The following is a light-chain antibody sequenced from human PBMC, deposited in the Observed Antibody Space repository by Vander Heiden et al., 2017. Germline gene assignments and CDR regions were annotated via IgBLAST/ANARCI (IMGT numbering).Light chain of an antibody. V-gene: IGKV3-11*01. CDR1: QSVNKY. CDR3: QQRSNWPLT. Sequence: EIVLTQSPVTLSLSPGERATLSCRASQSVNKYLVWYQQKPGQAPRLLIYDASNRATGIPARFSGGRSGTDFTLTISSLEPEDFAVYYCQQRSNWPLTFGGGTKVEIK. CDR2: DAS. J-gene: IGKJ4*01.